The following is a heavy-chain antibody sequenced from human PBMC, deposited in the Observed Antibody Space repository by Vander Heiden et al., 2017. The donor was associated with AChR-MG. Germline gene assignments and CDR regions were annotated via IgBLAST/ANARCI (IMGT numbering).Heavy chain of an antibody. D-gene: IGHD5-12*01. V-gene: IGHV1-69*06. CDR1: GGTFSSYA. CDR3: ARIGGAYRGYDYGYFDY. Sequence: QVQLVQSGAEVKKPGSSVKVSCKASGGTFSSYAISWVRQAPGQGLEWMGGIIPIFGTANYAQKFQGRVTITADKSTSTAYMELSSLRSEDTAVYYCARIGGAYRGYDYGYFDYWGQGTLVTVSS. J-gene: IGHJ4*02. CDR2: IIPIFGTA.